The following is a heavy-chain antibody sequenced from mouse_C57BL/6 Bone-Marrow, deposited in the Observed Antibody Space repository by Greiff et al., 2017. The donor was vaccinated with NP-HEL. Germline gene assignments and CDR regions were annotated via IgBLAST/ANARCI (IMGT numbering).Heavy chain of an antibody. CDR2: FNPNYGST. CDR1: GYSFTDYY. V-gene: IGHV1-39*01. J-gene: IGHJ2*01. D-gene: IGHD2-3*01. CDR3: ARDGYLNWDFDY. Sequence: FPLQPSVPSLLPPVASVNISCKASGYSFTDYYLYLLQHSHGTCLEWIGVFNPNYGSTSYNQKFKGQATLTVDQSSSTAYMQLNSLTSEDSAVYYCARDGYLNWDFDYWGQGTTLTVSS.